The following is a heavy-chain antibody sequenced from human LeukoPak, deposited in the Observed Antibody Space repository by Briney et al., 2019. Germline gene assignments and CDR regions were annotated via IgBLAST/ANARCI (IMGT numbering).Heavy chain of an antibody. J-gene: IGHJ4*02. CDR3: ARSVATIDY. D-gene: IGHD5-12*01. CDR1: GYTFTGYY. CDR2: INPNSGGT. Sequence: ASVKASCRASGYTFTGYYMHWVRQAPGQGLEWMGWINPNSGGTNYAQKFQGRVTMTRDTSISTAYMELSRLRSDDTAVYYCARSVATIDYWGQGTLVTVSS. V-gene: IGHV1-2*02.